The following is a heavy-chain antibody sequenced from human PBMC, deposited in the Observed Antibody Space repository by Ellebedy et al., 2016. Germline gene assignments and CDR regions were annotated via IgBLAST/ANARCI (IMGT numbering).Heavy chain of an antibody. D-gene: IGHD3-22*01. V-gene: IGHV3-7*04. Sequence: GESLKISCAASGFTFSSYWMSWVRQAPGNGLAGVANIKQDGSEKYYVDSVKGRFTISRNNAKNSLYLQMNSLRADDTAVYYCARGLSSGFLWGQGTLVTVSS. CDR1: GFTFSSYW. J-gene: IGHJ4*02. CDR2: IKQDGSEK. CDR3: ARGLSSGFL.